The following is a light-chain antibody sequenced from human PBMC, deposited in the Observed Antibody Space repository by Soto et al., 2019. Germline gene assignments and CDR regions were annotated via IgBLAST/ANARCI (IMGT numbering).Light chain of an antibody. CDR2: TNN. J-gene: IGLJ2*01. V-gene: IGLV1-44*01. Sequence: QAVVTQPPSASGTPGQRVTISCSGSSSNIGSNTVNWYQKLPGTAPKLLIYTNNLRPSGVPDRFSGSKSGTSASLAISGLQSEDEADYYCAAWDDSLSGVVFGGGTKLTVL. CDR1: SSNIGSNT. CDR3: AAWDDSLSGVV.